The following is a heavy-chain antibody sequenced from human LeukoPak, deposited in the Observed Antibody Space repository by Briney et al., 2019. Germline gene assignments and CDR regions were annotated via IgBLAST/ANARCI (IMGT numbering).Heavy chain of an antibody. V-gene: IGHV4-4*07. CDR3: ARERGERTYYDYVWGSYHIDY. CDR1: GGSISSYY. J-gene: IGHJ4*02. CDR2: IYTSGST. Sequence: PSETLSLTCTVSGGSISSYYWSWIRQPAGEGLEWIGRIYTSGSTNYNPSLKSRVTMSVDTSKNQFSLKLSSVTAADTAVYYWARERGERTYYDYVWGSYHIDYWGQGTLVTVSS. D-gene: IGHD3-16*02.